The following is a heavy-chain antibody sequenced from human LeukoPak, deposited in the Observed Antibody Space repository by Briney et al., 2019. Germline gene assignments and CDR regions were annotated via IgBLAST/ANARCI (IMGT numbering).Heavy chain of an antibody. Sequence: GGSLRLSCAASGFTFDDYGMSWVRQAPGKGLEWVSGINWNGGSTGYADSVKGRFTISRDNAKNSLYLQMNSLRAEDTAVYYCAKDVGRKIPSSGPLGDYWGQGTLVTVSS. J-gene: IGHJ4*02. CDR3: AKDVGRKIPSSGPLGDY. CDR1: GFTFDDYG. CDR2: INWNGGST. V-gene: IGHV3-20*04. D-gene: IGHD6-19*01.